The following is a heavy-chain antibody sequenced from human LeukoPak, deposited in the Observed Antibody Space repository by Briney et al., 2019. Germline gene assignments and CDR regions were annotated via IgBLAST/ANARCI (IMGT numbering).Heavy chain of an antibody. CDR3: AWHYFDY. J-gene: IGHJ4*02. CDR1: GFSLSNAW. V-gene: IGHV3-15*01. D-gene: IGHD5-24*01. Sequence: GGSLRLSCAASGFSLSNAWMSWVRQAPGKGLEWVGRIKTKTDGGTIEYAAPVTGRFTISRDDSKNTLYLQMNSLKTEDTAVYYCAWHYFDYWGQGTLVTVSS. CDR2: IKTKTDGGTI.